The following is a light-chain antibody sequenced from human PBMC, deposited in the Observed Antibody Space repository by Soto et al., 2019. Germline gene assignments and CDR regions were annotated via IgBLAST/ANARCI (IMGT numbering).Light chain of an antibody. V-gene: IGLV1-44*01. Sequence: QSALTQPPSASGTPGQRVTISCSGSSSKIGSKTVNWYQQVPGTVPKLLIYNSYQRPSGVPDRFSGSKSGTSASLAIIGLQSEDEADYYCSAWDASLNGYVFGTGTQLTVL. CDR2: NSY. CDR3: SAWDASLNGYV. CDR1: SSKIGSKT. J-gene: IGLJ1*01.